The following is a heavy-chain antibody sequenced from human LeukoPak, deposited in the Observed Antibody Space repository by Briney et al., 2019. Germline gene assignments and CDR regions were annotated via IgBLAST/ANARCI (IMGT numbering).Heavy chain of an antibody. V-gene: IGHV3-21*04. Sequence: GSLRLSCAASGFTFSSYAMSWVRQAPGKGLEWVSSISSSSYIYYADSVKGRFTISRDNAKNSLYLQMNSLRAEDTAVYYCARGWAKKRYCSSTSCYGFNYYGMDVWGQGTTVTVSS. CDR3: ARGWAKKRYCSSTSCYGFNYYGMDV. D-gene: IGHD2-2*01. CDR1: GFTFSSYA. CDR2: ISSSSYI. J-gene: IGHJ6*02.